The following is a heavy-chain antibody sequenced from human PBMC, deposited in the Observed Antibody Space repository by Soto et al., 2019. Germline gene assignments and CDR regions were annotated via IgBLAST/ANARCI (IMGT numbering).Heavy chain of an antibody. V-gene: IGHV3-74*01. Sequence: EVQLVESGGGLVQPGGSLRLSCAASGFTISGYWMHWVRQAPGKRLVWVSRINSDGSSTGYADSVKGRFTISRDNAKNTMYLQMNSLRAEDTAVYYCARDPMSVRRMDVWGKGTTVTVSS. D-gene: IGHD3-22*01. CDR2: INSDGSST. CDR3: ARDPMSVRRMDV. J-gene: IGHJ6*03. CDR1: GFTISGYW.